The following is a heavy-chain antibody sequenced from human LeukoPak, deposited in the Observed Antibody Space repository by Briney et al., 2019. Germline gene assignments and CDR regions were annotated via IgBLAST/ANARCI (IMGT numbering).Heavy chain of an antibody. J-gene: IGHJ4*02. CDR3: ARDHYYTSGSPSFDY. D-gene: IGHD3-10*01. V-gene: IGHV1-8*01. CDR2: MNPNSGNT. Sequence: ASVKVSCKASGYTFTSYDINWVRQAPGQGLEWMGWMNPNSGNTGYAQKFQGRVTMTRNTSISTAYMELSSLRSEDTAVYYYARDHYYTSGSPSFDYWGQGTLVTVSS. CDR1: GYTFTSYD.